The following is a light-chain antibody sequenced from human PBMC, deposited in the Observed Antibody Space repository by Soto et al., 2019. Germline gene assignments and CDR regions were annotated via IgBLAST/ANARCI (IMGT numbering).Light chain of an antibody. V-gene: IGLV2-14*01. CDR1: SSDVGGYNY. CDR2: DVS. J-gene: IGLJ1*01. CDR3: SSYTSSSLYV. Sequence: QSVLTQPASVSGSPGQSITISCTGTSSDVGGYNYVSWYQQHPGKAPKLMIYDVSNRPSGVSNRFSGSKSGNTASLTISGHQAEDEADYYCSSYTSSSLYVFGTGTKLTVL.